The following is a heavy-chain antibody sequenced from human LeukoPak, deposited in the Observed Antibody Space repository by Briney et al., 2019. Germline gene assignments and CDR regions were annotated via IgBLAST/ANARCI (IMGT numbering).Heavy chain of an antibody. CDR1: GFTFSSYS. CDR3: AREMRWLQFGAFDI. V-gene: IGHV3-48*01. CDR2: ISSSSSTI. Sequence: GGSLRLSCAASGFTFSSYSMNWVRQAPGKGLEWVSYISSSSSTIYYADSVKGQFTISRDNAKNSLYLQMNSLRAEDTAVYYCAREMRWLQFGAFDIWGQGTMVTVSS. J-gene: IGHJ3*02. D-gene: IGHD5-24*01.